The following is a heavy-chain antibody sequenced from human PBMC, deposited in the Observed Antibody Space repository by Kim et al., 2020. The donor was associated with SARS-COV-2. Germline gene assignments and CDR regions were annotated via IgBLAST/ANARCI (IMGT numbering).Heavy chain of an antibody. CDR3: TTDRKYYDSSGYYWTPLFLYNWFDP. J-gene: IGHJ5*02. Sequence: GGSLRLSCAASGFTFSNAWMSWDRQAPGKGREWVGRIKSKTDGGTTDYAAPVKGRFTISRDDSKNTLYLQMNSLKTEDTAVYYCTTDRKYYDSSGYYWTPLFLYNWFDPWGQGTLAT. CDR1: GFTFSNAW. V-gene: IGHV3-15*01. D-gene: IGHD3-22*01. CDR2: IKSKTDGGTT.